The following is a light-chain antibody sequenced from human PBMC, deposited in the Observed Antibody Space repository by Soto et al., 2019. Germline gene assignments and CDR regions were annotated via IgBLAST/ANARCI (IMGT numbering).Light chain of an antibody. Sequence: VLTQSPGTLSLSAGERATLSCRASQSISSSFLAWYQKKPGLPPRLLLYGASNRATGIPDRFSGSGSGTEFTLSISRLEPEDLAVYFCLQYASHLYTFGQGTKLEIK. CDR3: LQYASHLYT. V-gene: IGKV3-20*01. CDR2: GAS. J-gene: IGKJ2*01. CDR1: QSISSSF.